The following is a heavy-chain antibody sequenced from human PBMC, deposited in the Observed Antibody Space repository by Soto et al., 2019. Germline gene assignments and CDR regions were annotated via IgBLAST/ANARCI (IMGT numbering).Heavy chain of an antibody. CDR3: ARGEAIGDGA. J-gene: IGHJ5*01. Sequence: EVQLVESGGGLAQPGGSLRLSCVASGLTFSSYWMTWVRQAPGKGLEWVANIKEDGSEKYYVDSVKGRFTISRDNAKNSLYLQMNNLRVEDTAVYYCARGEAIGDGAWGQGTLVTVSS. CDR1: GLTFSSYW. CDR2: IKEDGSEK. D-gene: IGHD3-10*01. V-gene: IGHV3-7*01.